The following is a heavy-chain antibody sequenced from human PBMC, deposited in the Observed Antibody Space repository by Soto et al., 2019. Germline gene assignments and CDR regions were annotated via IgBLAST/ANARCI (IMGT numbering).Heavy chain of an antibody. V-gene: IGHV4-30-4*01. Sequence: QVHLQESGPGLIKPSQTLSLACTVSGDYISSGDFFWTWIRQSPAKGLEWLAYIYKSGTSYHNPSLKTRVFISIDTPNLRFSLQVSSVTAADTAFYYCAPSLSASSGWFDPWGPGTLVTVSS. CDR2: IYKSGTS. D-gene: IGHD6-6*01. CDR1: GDYISSGDFF. CDR3: APSLSASSGWFDP. J-gene: IGHJ5*02.